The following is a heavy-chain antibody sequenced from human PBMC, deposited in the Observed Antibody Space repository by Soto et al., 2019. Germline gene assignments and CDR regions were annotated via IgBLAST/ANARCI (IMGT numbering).Heavy chain of an antibody. CDR1: GGSISSGDYY. D-gene: IGHD3-10*01. CDR3: ARMEASIWFGEFSIGY. CDR2: IYYSGST. J-gene: IGHJ4*02. Sequence: SETLFLTCTVSGGSISSGDYYWSWIRQPPGKGLEWIGYIYYSGSTYYNPSLKSRVTISVDTSKNQFSLKLSSVTAADTAVYYCARMEASIWFGEFSIGYWGQGTLVTVSS. V-gene: IGHV4-30-4*01.